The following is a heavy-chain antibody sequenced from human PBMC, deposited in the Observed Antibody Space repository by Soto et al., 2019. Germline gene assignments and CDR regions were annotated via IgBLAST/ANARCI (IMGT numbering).Heavy chain of an antibody. J-gene: IGHJ4*02. CDR2: IRSKAYGGTI. CDR3: SRSYDFWSGYYPDY. CDR1: GFAFGDYA. D-gene: IGHD3-3*01. Sequence: GGSLRLSCAASGFAFGDYAMNWFRQAPGKGLEWVGFIRSKAYGGTIEYAASVKGRFSLSRDDSKSIAYLQMNSLKTEDTAMYYCSRSYDFWSGYYPDYWGQGTLVTVSS. V-gene: IGHV3-49*03.